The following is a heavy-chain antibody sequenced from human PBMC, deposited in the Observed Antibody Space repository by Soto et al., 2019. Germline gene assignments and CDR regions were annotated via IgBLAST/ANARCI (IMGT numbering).Heavy chain of an antibody. CDR2: IKQDGGEK. CDR1: GFSFGNYW. J-gene: IGHJ4*02. D-gene: IGHD3-10*01. V-gene: IGHV3-7*04. Sequence: PGGSLRLSCTASGFSFGNYWMIWVRQAPGKGLEWVANIKQDGGEKDYVDSVKGRLTVSRDNYKKSLYLQMNSMRADDTAVYYCARAGGWFSFDYWGQGTLVTVSS. CDR3: ARAGGWFSFDY.